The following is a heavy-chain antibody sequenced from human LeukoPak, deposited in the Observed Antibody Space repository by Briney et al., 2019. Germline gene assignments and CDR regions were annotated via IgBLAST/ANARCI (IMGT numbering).Heavy chain of an antibody. CDR1: GFTFSSYE. J-gene: IGHJ4*02. CDR2: ISSSSTI. CDR3: ARDLQLSLWFGNPFDY. Sequence: GGSLRLSCAASGFTFSSYEMNWVRQAPGKGLEWVSYISSSSTIYYADSVKGRFTISRDNAKNSLYLQMNSLRAEDTAVYYCARDLQLSLWFGNPFDYWGQGTLVTVSS. V-gene: IGHV3-48*03. D-gene: IGHD3-10*01.